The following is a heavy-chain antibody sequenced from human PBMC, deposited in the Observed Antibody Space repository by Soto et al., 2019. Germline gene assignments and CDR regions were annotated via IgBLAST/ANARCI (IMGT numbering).Heavy chain of an antibody. CDR1: GYTFTSYG. CDR2: ISAYDGNT. Sequence: QAQVVQSGAEVKKPGASVKVSCKASGYTFTSYGINWVRQAPGQGLEWLGWISAYDGNTKYAQSVQGRVSMTTDTSTKTAYMELRSLRSDDTAMYYCARGGYYDSSGSRNYYYYGMNVWGQGTTVSVSS. J-gene: IGHJ6*02. V-gene: IGHV1-18*04. CDR3: ARGGYYDSSGSRNYYYYGMNV. D-gene: IGHD3-22*01.